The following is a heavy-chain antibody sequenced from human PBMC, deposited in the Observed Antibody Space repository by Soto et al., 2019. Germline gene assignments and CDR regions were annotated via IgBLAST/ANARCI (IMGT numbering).Heavy chain of an antibody. Sequence: ASVKVSCKASGGTFSSYAISWVRQAPGQGLEWMGWINPNSGGTNYAQKFQGWVTMTRDTSISTAYMELSRLRSDDTAVYYCARSITRTTGGGCDYWGQGTLVTVSS. CDR1: GGTFSSYA. CDR2: INPNSGGT. CDR3: ARSITRTTGGGCDY. J-gene: IGHJ4*02. D-gene: IGHD1-7*01. V-gene: IGHV1-2*04.